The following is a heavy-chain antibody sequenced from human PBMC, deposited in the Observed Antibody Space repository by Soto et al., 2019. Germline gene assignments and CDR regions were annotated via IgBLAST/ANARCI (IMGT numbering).Heavy chain of an antibody. J-gene: IGHJ3*01. Sequence: GGSLRLSCAVSGFAFSSYAMSWVRQAPGKGLEWVSGISASGSRTFYADSVKGRFTVSRDFSKNTLSLQMDSLRAEDTAVYFCGKDPNGDYVGGFEFWGPGTMVTVSS. V-gene: IGHV3-23*01. CDR3: GKDPNGDYVGGFEF. D-gene: IGHD4-17*01. CDR2: ISASGSRT. CDR1: GFAFSSYA.